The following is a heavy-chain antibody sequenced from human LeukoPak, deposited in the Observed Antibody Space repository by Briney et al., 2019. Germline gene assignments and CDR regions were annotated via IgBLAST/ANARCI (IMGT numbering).Heavy chain of an antibody. CDR3: AKLTGTADLFDY. Sequence: GGSLRLSCAASGFTFDDYAMHWVRQAPGKGLEWVSGISWNSGSIGYADSVKGRFTISRDNAKNSLYLQMNSLRAEDTALYYCAKLTGTADLFDYWGQGTLVTVSS. CDR2: ISWNSGSI. J-gene: IGHJ4*02. V-gene: IGHV3-9*01. CDR1: GFTFDDYA. D-gene: IGHD1-20*01.